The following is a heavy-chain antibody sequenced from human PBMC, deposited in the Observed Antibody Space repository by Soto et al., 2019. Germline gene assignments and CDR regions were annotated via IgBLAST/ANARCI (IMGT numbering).Heavy chain of an antibody. CDR1: GFTFGSYA. J-gene: IGHJ4*02. D-gene: IGHD3-10*01. V-gene: IGHV3-23*01. CDR2: ISGTGDSS. Sequence: EVQLLESGGGLVQPGGSLRLSCAASGFTFGSYAMSWVRQAPGKGLEWVSLISGTGDSSEYANSGKGRFTISRDYSKTTVFLQMNSLRAEDTAVYFCAKDNGIYGSGSFSHWGQGTLVTVSS. CDR3: AKDNGIYGSGSFSH.